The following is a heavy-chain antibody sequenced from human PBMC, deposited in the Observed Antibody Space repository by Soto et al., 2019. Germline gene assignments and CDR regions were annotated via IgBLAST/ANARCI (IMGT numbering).Heavy chain of an antibody. CDR1: GYTFTRSG. CDR3: AREGVAPYYYYGMDV. J-gene: IGHJ6*02. V-gene: IGHV1-18*01. Sequence: QVQLVQSGAEVKKPGASVKVSCKASGYTFTRSGISWVRQAPGQGLEWMGWISTYNGDTNYAQTFQGRVTMTTDTYTSTVYMELRSRRSDDKAVYYCAREGVAPYYYYGMDVWGQGTPVTVSS. D-gene: IGHD5-12*01. CDR2: ISTYNGDT.